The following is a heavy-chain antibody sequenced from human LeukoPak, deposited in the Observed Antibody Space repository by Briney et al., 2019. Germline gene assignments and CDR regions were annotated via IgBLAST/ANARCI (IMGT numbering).Heavy chain of an antibody. D-gene: IGHD4-23*01. J-gene: IGHJ6*03. Sequence: ASVKVSCKASGFTFIDYFIHWVRQVPGQGLEWMGWMNPNSGNTGYAQKFQGRVTMTRNTSISTAYMELSSLRSEDTAVYYCARGYGGNSDGYYYYYMDVWGKGTTVTISS. CDR1: GFTFIDYF. CDR2: MNPNSGNT. V-gene: IGHV1-8*02. CDR3: ARGYGGNSDGYYYYYMDV.